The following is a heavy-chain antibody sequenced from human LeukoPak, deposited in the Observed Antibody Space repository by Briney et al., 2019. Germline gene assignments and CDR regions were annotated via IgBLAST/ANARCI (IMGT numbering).Heavy chain of an antibody. J-gene: IGHJ4*02. Sequence: GGSLRLSCAASGFTFSSYSMNWVRQAPGKGLEWVSSISSSSSYIYYADSVKGRFTISIDNAKNSLYLQMNSLRAEDTAVYYCARVYKFGGYPFIRYWGQGTLVTVSS. CDR3: ARVYKFGGYPFIRY. CDR2: ISSSSSYI. V-gene: IGHV3-21*04. CDR1: GFTFSSYS. D-gene: IGHD3-10*01.